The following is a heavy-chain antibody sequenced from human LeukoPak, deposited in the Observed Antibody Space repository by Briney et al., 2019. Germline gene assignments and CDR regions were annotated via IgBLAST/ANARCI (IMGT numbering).Heavy chain of an antibody. CDR3: ARDRAAVAGPLYYYMDV. CDR1: GGSISSSSYY. D-gene: IGHD6-19*01. Sequence: SETLSLTCTASGGSISSSSYYWGWIRQPPGKGLEWIGSIYYSGSTYYNPSLKSRVTISVDTSKNQFSLKLSSVTAADTAVYYCARDRAAVAGPLYYYMDVWGKGTTVTISS. V-gene: IGHV4-39*02. J-gene: IGHJ6*03. CDR2: IYYSGST.